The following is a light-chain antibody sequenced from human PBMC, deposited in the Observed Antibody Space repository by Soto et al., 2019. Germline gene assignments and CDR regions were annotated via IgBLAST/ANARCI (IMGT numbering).Light chain of an antibody. Sequence: EIVLTQSPATLSLSPGERATLSCRASQSVSSSLAWYQQKPGQAPRLLIYAASNRATGIPARFSGRGSGTDFTLTISSLEPEDFAVYYCQQRSNWPRTFGQGTKLEIK. J-gene: IGKJ2*01. CDR2: AAS. V-gene: IGKV3-11*01. CDR3: QQRSNWPRT. CDR1: QSVSSS.